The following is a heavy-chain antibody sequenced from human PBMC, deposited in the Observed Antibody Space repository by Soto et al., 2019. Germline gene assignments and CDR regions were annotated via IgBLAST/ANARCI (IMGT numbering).Heavy chain of an antibody. CDR1: GFTFSYYR. D-gene: IGHD6-13*01. CDR3: ARERGYGSGWFQYFDY. Sequence: GGSLRLSCAASGFTFSYYRMSWVRQVPGKGLEWVAKIKPDGSEKDYVDSVKGRFTISRDNAKNSLYLEMNNLRAEDTAVYYCARERGYGSGWFQYFDYWGQGTQVTVSS. CDR2: IKPDGSEK. V-gene: IGHV3-7*01. J-gene: IGHJ4*02.